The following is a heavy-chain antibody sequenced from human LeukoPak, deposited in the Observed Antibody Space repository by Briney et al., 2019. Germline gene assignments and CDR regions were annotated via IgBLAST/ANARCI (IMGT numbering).Heavy chain of an antibody. J-gene: IGHJ6*02. Sequence: GGSLRLSCAASGFTFSSYAMSWVRQAPGKGLEWVSGISGSGDNTYYADSVKGRFTISRDNSKNTLYLQMNSLRAEDTAVYYCARDHPPSYYDFWSGSFLYGMDVWGQGTTVTVSS. V-gene: IGHV3-23*01. CDR1: GFTFSSYA. CDR2: ISGSGDNT. D-gene: IGHD3-3*01. CDR3: ARDHPPSYYDFWSGSFLYGMDV.